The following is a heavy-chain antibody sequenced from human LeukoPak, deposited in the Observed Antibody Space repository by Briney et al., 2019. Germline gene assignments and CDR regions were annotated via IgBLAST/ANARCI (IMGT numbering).Heavy chain of an antibody. CDR1: GGSISSSSYY. V-gene: IGHV4-39*01. Sequence: PSETLSLNCTVSGGSISSSSYYWGWIRQPPGKGLDGIGSIYYSGSTYYNPSLKSRVTLSVDTSKNQFSLKLSSDTAADTAVYYYASHTRMVVASFDYWGQGTLVTVSS. CDR3: ASHTRMVVASFDY. CDR2: IYYSGST. J-gene: IGHJ4*02. D-gene: IGHD3-22*01.